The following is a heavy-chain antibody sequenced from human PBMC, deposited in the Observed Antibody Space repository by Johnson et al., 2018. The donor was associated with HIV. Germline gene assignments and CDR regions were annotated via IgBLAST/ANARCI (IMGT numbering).Heavy chain of an antibody. J-gene: IGHJ3*02. CDR2: IYSGGST. V-gene: IGHV3-66*03. CDR1: GFTVSSNY. D-gene: IGHD1-1*01. Sequence: VQLVESGGGLIQPGGSLRLSCAASGFTVSSNYMSWVRQAPGKGLEWVSVIYSGGSTYYADSVKGRFTISRDNSKNTLYLQMNSLRAEDTAVYYCARGGVWNDFDAFDIWGQGTRVTVSS. CDR3: ARGGVWNDFDAFDI.